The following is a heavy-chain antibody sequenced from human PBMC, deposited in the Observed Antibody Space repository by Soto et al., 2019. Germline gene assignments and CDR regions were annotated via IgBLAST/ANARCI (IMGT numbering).Heavy chain of an antibody. CDR2: INPSGTTT. CDR1: GYTFTNFY. V-gene: IGHV1-46*01. J-gene: IGHJ6*02. CDR3: AKPQIARHYYYGMEV. Sequence: QVQLVQSGAEVKKPGASVKVSCKASGYTFTNFYMHWVRQAPGQGLEWMGIINPSGTTTDYAQKFQGRVTRTRDTSTSTYYMELSSLRSEDTAVYYCAKPQIARHYYYGMEVWGQGTAVTVSS.